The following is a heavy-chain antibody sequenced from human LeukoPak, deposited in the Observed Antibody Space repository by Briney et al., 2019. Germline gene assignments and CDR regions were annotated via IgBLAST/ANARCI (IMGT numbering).Heavy chain of an antibody. CDR2: IYSSGST. CDR1: GGSISSYY. Sequence: SETLSLTCTVSGGSISSYYWSWIRQPAGQGLEWIGRIYSSGSTNYNPSLKSRVTISLDTSKNQFSLKRSSVTAADTAGYYCARQYSDVLTGYHRGELYWYFDLWGRGTLVTVSS. J-gene: IGHJ2*01. CDR3: ARQYSDVLTGYHRGELYWYFDL. D-gene: IGHD3-9*01. V-gene: IGHV4-4*07.